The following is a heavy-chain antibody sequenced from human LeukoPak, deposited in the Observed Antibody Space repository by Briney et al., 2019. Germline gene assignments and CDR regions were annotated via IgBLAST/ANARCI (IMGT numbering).Heavy chain of an antibody. V-gene: IGHV4-34*01. D-gene: IGHD5-12*01. Sequence: SETLSLTCAVYGGSFSGYYWSWIRQPPGKGLEWIGEINHSGSTNYNPSLKSRVTISVDTSKNQFSLKLSSVTAADTAVYYCARGPISVATTLFDYWGQGTLVTVS. CDR3: ARGPISVATTLFDY. J-gene: IGHJ4*02. CDR2: INHSGST. CDR1: GGSFSGYY.